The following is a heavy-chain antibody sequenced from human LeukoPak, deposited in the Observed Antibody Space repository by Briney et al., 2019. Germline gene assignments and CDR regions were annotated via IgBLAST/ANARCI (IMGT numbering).Heavy chain of an antibody. CDR3: ARVGRAYCGGDCYPYLFDP. CDR2: ISAYNGNT. J-gene: IGHJ5*02. D-gene: IGHD2-21*02. CDR1: GYTFTSYG. V-gene: IGHV1-18*01. Sequence: ASVKVSCKASGYTFTSYGISWVRQAPGQGLEWMGWISAYNGNTNYAQKLQGRVTMTTDTSTSTAYMELSSLRSEDTAVYYCARVGRAYCGGDCYPYLFDPWGQGTLVTVSS.